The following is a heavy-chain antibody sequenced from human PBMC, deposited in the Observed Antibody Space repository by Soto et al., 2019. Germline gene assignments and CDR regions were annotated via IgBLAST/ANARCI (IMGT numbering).Heavy chain of an antibody. J-gene: IGHJ3*02. CDR1: GFTFSSYG. CDR3: QNLGFCRGGSCYYDAFDI. V-gene: IGHV3-33*06. CDR2: IWYDGSNK. D-gene: IGHD2-15*01. Sequence: QVQLGEFGGAVVQPGRSLRLSCAASGFTFSSYGMQWVRQAPGKGLEWVAGIWYDGSNKYYADSVKGRFTISRDNSKNTLYLHMTSLRAEDTAVYYCQNLGFCRGGSCYYDAFDIWGQGTMVTVSS.